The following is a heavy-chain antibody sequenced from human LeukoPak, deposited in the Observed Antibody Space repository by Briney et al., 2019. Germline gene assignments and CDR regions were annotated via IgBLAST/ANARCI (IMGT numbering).Heavy chain of an antibody. Sequence: ASVKVSCKASGYTFTSYAMHWVRQAPGQRLEWMGWINAGNGNTKYSQKFQGRVAITRDTSASTAYMELSSLRSEDTAVYYCATGGGQLWSGVDYWGQGTLVTVSS. V-gene: IGHV1-3*01. CDR3: ATGGGQLWSGVDY. J-gene: IGHJ4*02. CDR1: GYTFTSYA. CDR2: INAGNGNT. D-gene: IGHD5-18*01.